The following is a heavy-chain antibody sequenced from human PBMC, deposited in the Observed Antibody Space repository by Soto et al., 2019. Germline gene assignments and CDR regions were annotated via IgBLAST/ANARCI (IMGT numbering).Heavy chain of an antibody. CDR2: ISYDGSNK. CDR1: VFTFSSYG. D-gene: IGHD6-13*01. Sequence: PGGALRLSCAASVFTFSSYGMHWFRQAPVKVLEWVAFISYDGSNKYYADSVKGRFTISRDNSKNTLYLQMNSLRAEDTAVYYCAKVFSVEYSSSWFHRPHYYGMDVWGQGTTVTVSS. J-gene: IGHJ6*02. CDR3: AKVFSVEYSSSWFHRPHYYGMDV. V-gene: IGHV3-30*18.